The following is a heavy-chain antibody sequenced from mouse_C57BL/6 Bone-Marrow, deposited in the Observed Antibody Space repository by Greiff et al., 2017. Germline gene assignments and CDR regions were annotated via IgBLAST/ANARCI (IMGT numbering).Heavy chain of an antibody. J-gene: IGHJ3*01. V-gene: IGHV1-62-2*01. D-gene: IGHD2-4*01. CDR2: FYPGSGSI. Sequence: VQRVESGAELVKPGASVKLSCKASGYTFTEYTIHWVKQRSGQGLEWIGWFYPGSGSIKYNEKFKDKATLTADKSSSTVYMELSRLTSEDSAVYFCARHEVYDYEFAYWGQGTLVTVSA. CDR3: ARHEVYDYEFAY. CDR1: GYTFTEYT.